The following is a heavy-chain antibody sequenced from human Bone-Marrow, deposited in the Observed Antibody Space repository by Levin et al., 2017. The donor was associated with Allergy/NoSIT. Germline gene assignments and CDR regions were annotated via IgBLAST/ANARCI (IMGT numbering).Heavy chain of an antibody. CDR2: IRSKAYGWTT. D-gene: IGHD4-23*01. CDR1: GFTFGDYA. V-gene: IGHV3-49*04. Sequence: GGSLRLSCTASGFTFGDYAMSWVRQAPGKGLEWVGFIRSKAYGWTTQFAASVKGRFTISRSDSKSIAYLQMNSLKPEDTAVYYCSRNGVLVTPNSYFWYCDLWGRGTLVTVYS. J-gene: IGHJ2*01. CDR3: SRNGVLVTPNSYFWYCDL.